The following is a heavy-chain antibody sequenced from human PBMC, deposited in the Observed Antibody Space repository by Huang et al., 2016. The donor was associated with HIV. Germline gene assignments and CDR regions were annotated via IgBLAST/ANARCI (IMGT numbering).Heavy chain of an antibody. J-gene: IGHJ3*02. CDR1: GYTLTELS. D-gene: IGHD2-21*01. V-gene: IGHV1-24*01. Sequence: QVQLVQSGAEVKKPGASVKVSCKVSGYTLTELSLHWVRQAHGNGLEWMGGFAPEQGETNYAQNFQGRVTMTEDTSTDTAYMELNSLRSEDTAVYYCATGFDTYYDIWGQGTMVIASS. CDR2: FAPEQGET. CDR3: ATGFDTYYDI.